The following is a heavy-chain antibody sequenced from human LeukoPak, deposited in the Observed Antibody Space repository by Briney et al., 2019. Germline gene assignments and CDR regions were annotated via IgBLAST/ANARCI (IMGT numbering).Heavy chain of an antibody. V-gene: IGHV4-39*07. J-gene: IGHJ4*02. Sequence: SETLSLACTVSGGSISSSSYYWGWIRQPPGKGLEWIGSIYYSGSTYYNPSLKSRVTISVDTSKNQFSLKLSSVTAADTAVYYCARMGASIDYWGQGTLVTVSS. CDR3: ARMGASIDY. CDR2: IYYSGST. CDR1: GGSISSSSYY. D-gene: IGHD3-16*01.